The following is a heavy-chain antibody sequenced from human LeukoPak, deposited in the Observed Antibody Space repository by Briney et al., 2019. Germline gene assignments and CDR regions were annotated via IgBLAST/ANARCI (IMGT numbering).Heavy chain of an antibody. J-gene: IGHJ4*02. D-gene: IGHD3-22*01. V-gene: IGHV1-24*01. CDR1: GSTLGELS. Sequence: ASVKVSCKVSGSTLGELSMHWVRQAPGKGLEWMGGFDPEGDETIYAQNFQGRVSMTEDTSTDTAYMEVSSLTSEDTAVYYCALTYYFDSGPLAYGGQGTLVTVSS. CDR2: FDPEGDET. CDR3: ALTYYFDSGPLAY.